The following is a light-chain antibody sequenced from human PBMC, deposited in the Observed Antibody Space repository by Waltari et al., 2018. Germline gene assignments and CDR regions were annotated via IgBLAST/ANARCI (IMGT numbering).Light chain of an antibody. J-gene: IGKJ4*02. CDR2: DAS. Sequence: DIQMTQSPSFLSASIGDRVTITCQATQDIRNYLNWYQQKPGNAPKRLIYDASNLETGAPARVSGSGGGTHFTFTISSLQPEDIATYCCQQYDRLVLMFGGGTKVEL. CDR1: QDIRNY. CDR3: QQYDRLVLM. V-gene: IGKV1-33*01.